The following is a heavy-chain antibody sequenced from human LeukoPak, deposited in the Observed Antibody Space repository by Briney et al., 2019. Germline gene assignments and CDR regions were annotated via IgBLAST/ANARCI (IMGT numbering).Heavy chain of an antibody. V-gene: IGHV4-59*01. CDR2: IYYSGST. CDR3: ARVKRELDYGDYVRGFDY. D-gene: IGHD4-17*01. Sequence: SETLSLTCTVSGGSISNYYWSWIRQPPGKGLEWIGYIYYSGSTNYNPSLKSRVTISVDTSKNQFSLKLSSVTAADTAVYYCARVKRELDYGDYVRGFDYWGQGTLVTVSS. CDR1: GGSISNYY. J-gene: IGHJ4*02.